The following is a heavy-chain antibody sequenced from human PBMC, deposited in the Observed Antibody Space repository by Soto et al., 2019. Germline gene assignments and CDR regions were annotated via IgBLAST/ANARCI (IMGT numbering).Heavy chain of an antibody. CDR3: ARGDAKDFSICLCSCSYNNDI. CDR2: INPKSGGT. V-gene: IGHV1-2*04. CDR1: GNSFTDYH. Sequence: ASVNLDCKASGNSFTDYHIHWVRQAPGQGLEWLGRINPKSGGTSTAQKFQGWVTMTTDTSISTASMELTRLTSDDTAISYCARGDAKDFSICLCSCSYNNDI. D-gene: IGHD3-3*01. J-gene: IGHJ3*02.